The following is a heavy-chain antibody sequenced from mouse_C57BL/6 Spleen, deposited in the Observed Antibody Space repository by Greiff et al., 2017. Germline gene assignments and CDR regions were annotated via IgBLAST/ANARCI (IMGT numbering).Heavy chain of an antibody. J-gene: IGHJ2*01. CDR1: GFTFSSYG. V-gene: IGHV5-6*01. Sequence: EVQVVESGGDLVKPGGSLKLSCAASGFTFSSYGMSWVRQTPDKRLEWVATISSGGSYTYYPDSVKGRFTISRDNAKNTLYLQMSSLKSEDTAMYYCARRDSNYGFDYWGQGTTLTVSS. CDR2: ISSGGSYT. CDR3: ARRDSNYGFDY. D-gene: IGHD2-5*01.